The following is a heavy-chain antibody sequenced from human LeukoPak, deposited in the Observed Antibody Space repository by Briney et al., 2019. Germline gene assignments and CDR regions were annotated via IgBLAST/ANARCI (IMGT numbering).Heavy chain of an antibody. CDR2: IYYSGST. V-gene: IGHV4-61*01. CDR1: GYSISSGYY. CDR3: ARLAAAGPTLDY. Sequence: PSETLSLTCTVSGYSISSGYYWSWIRQPPGKGLEWIGYIYYSGSTNYNPSLKSRVTISVDTSKNQFSLKLSSVTAADTAVYYCARLAAAGPTLDYWGQGTLVTVSS. J-gene: IGHJ4*02. D-gene: IGHD6-13*01.